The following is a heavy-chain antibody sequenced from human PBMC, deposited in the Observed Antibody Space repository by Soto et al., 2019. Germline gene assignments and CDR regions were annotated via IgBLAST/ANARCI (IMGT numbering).Heavy chain of an antibody. D-gene: IGHD3-22*01. V-gene: IGHV4-39*01. CDR3: TRHHPHHYDSSGYFDY. Sequence: SETLSLTCTVSGGSISSGDYYWSWVRQPPGKGLEWIGSIYYSGSTYYNPSLKSRVTISVDTSKNQFSLHLTSVTAADTAVYYCTRHHPHHYDSSGYFDYWGQGTLVTVSS. CDR2: IYYSGST. CDR1: GGSISSGDYY. J-gene: IGHJ4*02.